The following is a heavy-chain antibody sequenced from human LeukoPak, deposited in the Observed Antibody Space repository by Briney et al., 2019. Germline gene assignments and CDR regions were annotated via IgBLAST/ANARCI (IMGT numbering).Heavy chain of an antibody. CDR3: ARSAESSSWVEFDY. CDR1: GYTFADYY. CDR2: INPNSGGT. D-gene: IGHD6-13*01. Sequence: ASVKVSCKASGYTFADYYINWVRQAPGQGLEWMGWINPNSGGTNYAQKFQVRGTMTRDTSISTAYMELSRLRSDDTAVYYCARSAESSSWVEFDYWGQGTLVTVSS. J-gene: IGHJ4*02. V-gene: IGHV1-2*02.